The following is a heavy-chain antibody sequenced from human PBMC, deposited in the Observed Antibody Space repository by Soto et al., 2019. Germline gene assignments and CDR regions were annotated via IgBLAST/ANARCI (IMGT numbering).Heavy chain of an antibody. CDR2: IYYSGST. D-gene: IGHD2-21*01. CDR3: AIAYCGSDCYPGDY. Sequence: QVQLQESGPGLVKPSETLSLTCTVSGGSISSYYWSWIRQPPGKGLEWIGYIYYSGSTNYNPSLKGRVTISVDTSKNQFTLKLTSVTAAATAVYYCAIAYCGSDCYPGDYWGQGTLVTVSS. J-gene: IGHJ4*02. V-gene: IGHV4-59*08. CDR1: GGSISSYY.